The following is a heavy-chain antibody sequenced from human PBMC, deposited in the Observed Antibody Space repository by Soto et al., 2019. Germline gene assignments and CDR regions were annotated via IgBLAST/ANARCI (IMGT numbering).Heavy chain of an antibody. Sequence: QLQLQESGSGLVKPSQTLSLTCAVSGGSISSGGYSWSWIRQPPGKGLEWIGYIYHSGSTYYNPPLKSRATISVDRSKNQSSLNLGPVTAADTAVIYCAGVPARWGQGTWVPVPP. J-gene: IGHJ4*02. CDR2: IYHSGST. D-gene: IGHD2-2*01. V-gene: IGHV4-30-2*01. CDR3: AGVPAR. CDR1: GGSISSGGYS.